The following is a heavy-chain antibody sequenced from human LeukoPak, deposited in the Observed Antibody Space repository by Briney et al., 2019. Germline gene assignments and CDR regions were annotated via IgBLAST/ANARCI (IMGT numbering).Heavy chain of an antibody. Sequence: GGSLRLSCAASGFTFSSYGMHWVRQAPGKGLEWVAVIWYDGSNKYYADSVKGRFTISRDNSKNTLYPQMNSLRAEDTAVYYCARGKPTYYDFWSGYYTQYYFDYWGQGTLVTVSS. D-gene: IGHD3-3*01. CDR3: ARGKPTYYDFWSGYYTQYYFDY. CDR1: GFTFSSYG. CDR2: IWYDGSNK. J-gene: IGHJ4*02. V-gene: IGHV3-33*01.